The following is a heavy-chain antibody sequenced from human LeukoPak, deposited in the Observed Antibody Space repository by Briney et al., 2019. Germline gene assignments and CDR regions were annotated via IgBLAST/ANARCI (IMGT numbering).Heavy chain of an antibody. Sequence: GGSLRLSCAASGFTFSSSAMSWVRQAPGKGLEWVSSISGSGSGRSTYYADSVKGRFTISRDNSKNTLYLQMNSLRAEDTAVYYCAKSKGYSYGSFDYWGQGTLVTVSS. D-gene: IGHD5-18*01. V-gene: IGHV3-23*01. CDR3: AKSKGYSYGSFDY. CDR1: GFTFSSSA. J-gene: IGHJ4*02. CDR2: ISGSGSGRST.